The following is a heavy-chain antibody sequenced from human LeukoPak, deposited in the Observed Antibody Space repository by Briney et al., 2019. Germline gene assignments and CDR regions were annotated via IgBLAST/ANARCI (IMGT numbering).Heavy chain of an antibody. V-gene: IGHV4-59*10. J-gene: IGHJ5*02. CDR3: ARYNYDFWSGYSKWFDP. CDR1: GGSFSGYY. CDR2: IYASGST. Sequence: SETLSLTCAVYGGSFSGYYWSWIRQPAGKGLEWIGRIYASGSTTYNPSLKSRVTISLDTSKNQFSLKLSSVTAADTAVYYCARYNYDFWSGYSKWFDPWGQGTLVTVSS. D-gene: IGHD3-3*01.